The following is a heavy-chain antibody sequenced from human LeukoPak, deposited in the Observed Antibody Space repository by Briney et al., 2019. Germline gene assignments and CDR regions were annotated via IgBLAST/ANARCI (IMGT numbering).Heavy chain of an antibody. D-gene: IGHD3-10*01. CDR3: ATVPYGSGDYFDY. J-gene: IGHJ4*02. CDR2: FDPEDGET. Sequence: ASVKVSCKVSGYTLTELSMHWVRQAPGKGLEWMGGFDPEDGETIYAQKFQGRVTMTEDTSTDAAYMELSSLRSEDTAVYYCATVPYGSGDYFDYWGQGTLVTVSS. V-gene: IGHV1-24*01. CDR1: GYTLTELS.